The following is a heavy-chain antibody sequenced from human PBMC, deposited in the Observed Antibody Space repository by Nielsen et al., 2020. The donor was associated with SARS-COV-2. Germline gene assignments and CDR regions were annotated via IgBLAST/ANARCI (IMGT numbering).Heavy chain of an antibody. D-gene: IGHD3-10*01. J-gene: IGHJ5*02. V-gene: IGHV3-7*03. CDR3: ARNFYGSGSYPFDP. CDR2: IHQDGGET. Sequence: GGSLRLSCAASGFTFSDYWTSWVRQAPGKGLEWVANIHQDGGETRYADSVKGRFTISRDNAKNSLYLQMNSLRAEDTAMYYCARNFYGSGSYPFDPWGQGTLVTVSS. CDR1: GFTFSDYW.